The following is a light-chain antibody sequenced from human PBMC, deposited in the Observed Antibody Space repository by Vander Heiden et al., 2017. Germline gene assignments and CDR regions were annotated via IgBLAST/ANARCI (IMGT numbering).Light chain of an antibody. J-gene: IGKJ2*02. V-gene: IGKV1-13*02. CDR3: QQFNSYPWT. CDR1: QGISSA. Sequence: AIQLTQSPSSLSASVGDRVTITSRASQGISSALAWYQQKPGKVPKLLIYEASSLQGGVPSRFSGSGSGTDFTLTISSLQPEDFATYYCQQFNSYPWTFGQGTKLEIK. CDR2: EAS.